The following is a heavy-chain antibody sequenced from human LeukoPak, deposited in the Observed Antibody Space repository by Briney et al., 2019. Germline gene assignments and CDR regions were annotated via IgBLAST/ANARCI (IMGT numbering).Heavy chain of an antibody. CDR2: IYYIGST. CDR1: GGSINSYY. J-gene: IGHJ4*02. Sequence: NPSETLSLTCTVSGGSINSYYWSWVRQPPGKGLEWIGYIYYIGSTNYNPSLKSRVTISVDTSKNQFSLKLSSVTAADTAVYYCARSRGYSYGTTFLDYWGQGTLVTVSS. D-gene: IGHD5-18*01. CDR3: ARSRGYSYGTTFLDY. V-gene: IGHV4-59*08.